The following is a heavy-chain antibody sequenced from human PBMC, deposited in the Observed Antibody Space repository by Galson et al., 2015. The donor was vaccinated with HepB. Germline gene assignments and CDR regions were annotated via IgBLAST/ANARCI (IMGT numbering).Heavy chain of an antibody. J-gene: IGHJ4*02. CDR1: GYTLTELS. CDR3: ATDWRYFDWFTPIAY. Sequence: SVKVSCKVSGYTLTELSMHWVRQAPGKGLEWMGGFDPEDGETIYAQKFQGRVTMTEDTSTDTAYMELSSLRSEDTAVYYCATDWRYFDWFTPIAYWGQGTLVTVSS. V-gene: IGHV1-24*01. D-gene: IGHD3-9*01. CDR2: FDPEDGET.